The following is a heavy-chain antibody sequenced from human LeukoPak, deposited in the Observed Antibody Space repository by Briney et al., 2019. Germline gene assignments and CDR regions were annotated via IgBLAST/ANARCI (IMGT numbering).Heavy chain of an antibody. D-gene: IGHD3-10*01. Sequence: PSETLSLTCAVYGGSFSGYYWSWIRQPPGKGLEWIGEINHSGSTNYNPSLKSRVTISVDTSKNQFSLKLSSVTAADTAVYYCARWGRLLWFGELSIGYGMDVWGQGTTVTVSS. CDR1: GGSFSGYY. CDR3: ARWGRLLWFGELSIGYGMDV. V-gene: IGHV4-34*01. CDR2: INHSGST. J-gene: IGHJ6*02.